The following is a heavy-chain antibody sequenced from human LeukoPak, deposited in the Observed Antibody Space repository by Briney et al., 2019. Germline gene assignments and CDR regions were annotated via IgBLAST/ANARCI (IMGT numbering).Heavy chain of an antibody. D-gene: IGHD3-3*01. J-gene: IGHJ3*02. Sequence: PSETLSLTCTVSGGSISSGGYYWSWIRQPPGKGLEWIGYIYHSGSTYYNPSLKSRVTISVDRSKNQFSLKLSSVTAADTAVYYCVRGLYDFWSGYAFDIWGQGTMVTVSS. CDR2: IYHSGST. CDR3: VRGLYDFWSGYAFDI. CDR1: GGSISSGGYY. V-gene: IGHV4-30-2*01.